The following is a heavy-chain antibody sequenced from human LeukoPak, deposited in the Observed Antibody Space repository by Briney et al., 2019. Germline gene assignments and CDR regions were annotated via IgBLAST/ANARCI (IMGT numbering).Heavy chain of an antibody. CDR1: GYSFTSYW. Sequence: PGESLKISCKGSGYSFTSYWIGWVRQMPGKGLEWMGIIHPSDSDTRYSPSFQGQVTISADKSISTAYLQWSSLKASDTAMYYCARHSSPSGYSSGWSFDYWGQGTLVTVSS. D-gene: IGHD6-19*01. CDR2: IHPSDSDT. V-gene: IGHV5-51*01. CDR3: ARHSSPSGYSSGWSFDY. J-gene: IGHJ4*02.